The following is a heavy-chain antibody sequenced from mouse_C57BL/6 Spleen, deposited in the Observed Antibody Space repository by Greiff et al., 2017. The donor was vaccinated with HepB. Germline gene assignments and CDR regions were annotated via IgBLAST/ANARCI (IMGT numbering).Heavy chain of an antibody. V-gene: IGHV1-69*01. CDR1: GYTFTSYW. Sequence: VQLQQPGAELVMPGASVKLSCKASGYTFTSYWMHWVKQRPGQGLEWIGEIDPSDSYTNYNQKFKGKSTLTVDKSSSTAYMQLSSLTSEDSAVYYCARGENDYWGYWGQGTTLTVSS. D-gene: IGHD2-4*01. J-gene: IGHJ2*01. CDR3: ARGENDYWGY. CDR2: IDPSDSYT.